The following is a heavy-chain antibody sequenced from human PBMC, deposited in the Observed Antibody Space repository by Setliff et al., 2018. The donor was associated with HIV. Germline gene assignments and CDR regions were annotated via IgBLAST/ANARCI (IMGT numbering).Heavy chain of an antibody. V-gene: IGHV3-48*03. CDR1: GLRFNKAW. J-gene: IGHJ4*02. CDR3: ARDSSSWYEFYFDC. CDR2: ISSSGGTI. D-gene: IGHD6-13*01. Sequence: GSLRLSCAASGLRFNKAWMNWVRQAPGRGLEWVSSISSSGGTIYYADSVKGRFTISRDNAKNSLYLQMNSLRAEDTAVYYCARDSSSWYEFYFDCWGQGTLVTVSS.